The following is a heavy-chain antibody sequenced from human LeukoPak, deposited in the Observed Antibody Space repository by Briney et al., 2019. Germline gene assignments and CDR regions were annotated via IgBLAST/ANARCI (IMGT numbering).Heavy chain of an antibody. D-gene: IGHD6-13*01. CDR3: ARDSSSWYAFDI. V-gene: IGHV3-53*01. J-gene: IGHJ3*02. CDR1: GFTVSSNY. Sequence: GGSLRLSCAASGFTVSSNYMSWVRQAPGKGLEWVSVIYSGGSTYYADSVKGRFTISRDNSKNTLYLQMNSLRAEDTAVYYCARDSSSWYAFDIWGQGTMVIVSS. CDR2: IYSGGST.